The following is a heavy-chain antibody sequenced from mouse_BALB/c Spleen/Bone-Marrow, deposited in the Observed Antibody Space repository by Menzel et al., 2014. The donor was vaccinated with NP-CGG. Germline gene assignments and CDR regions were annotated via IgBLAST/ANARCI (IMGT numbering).Heavy chain of an antibody. J-gene: IGHJ4*01. Sequence: VKLVESGAELAKPGASVKMSCKASGYAFTSYWMHWVKQRPGQGLEWIGYINPSTGYTEYNQKFKDKATLTADKSSSTAYMQLSSLTSEDSAVYYCARPENYDAMDYWGQGTSVTVSS. CDR1: GYAFTSYW. CDR3: ARPENYDAMDY. V-gene: IGHV1-7*01. CDR2: INPSTGYT.